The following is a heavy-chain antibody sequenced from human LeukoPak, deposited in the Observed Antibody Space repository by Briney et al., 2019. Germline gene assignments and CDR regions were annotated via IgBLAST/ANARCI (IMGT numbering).Heavy chain of an antibody. V-gene: IGHV1-69*01. CDR3: ARALGYCGGDCYSYFQH. CDR1: GGTFSSYA. J-gene: IGHJ1*01. D-gene: IGHD2-21*02. CDR2: IIPIFGTA. Sequence: SVKVSCKASGGTFSSYAISWVRQAPGQGLEWMGGIIPIFGTANYAQKFQGRVTITADESTSTAYMELSSLRSEDTAVYYCARALGYCGGDCYSYFQHWGQGTLVTVSS.